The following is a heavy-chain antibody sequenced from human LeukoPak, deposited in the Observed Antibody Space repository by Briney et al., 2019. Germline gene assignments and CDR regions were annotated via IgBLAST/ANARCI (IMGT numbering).Heavy chain of an antibody. J-gene: IGHJ4*02. Sequence: ASVKVSCKVSGYTLTELSMHWVRQAPGKGQEGMGGFDPEDGETIYAQKFQGRVTMTEDTSTDTAYMELSSLRSEDTAVYYCTVRPYRGYSYGLIVQDFDYWGQGTLVTVSS. D-gene: IGHD5-18*01. CDR3: TVRPYRGYSYGLIVQDFDY. CDR1: GYTLTELS. CDR2: FDPEDGET. V-gene: IGHV1-24*01.